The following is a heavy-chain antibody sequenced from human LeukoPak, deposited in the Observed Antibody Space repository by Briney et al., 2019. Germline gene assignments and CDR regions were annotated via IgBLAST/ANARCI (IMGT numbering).Heavy chain of an antibody. CDR1: GGSISSYY. Sequence: SETLSLTCTVSGGSISSYYWSWIRQPPGKGLEWIGYIYYSGSTNYNPSLKSRVTISVDTSKNQFSLKLSSVTAADTAVYYCARRVRGVMDYWGQGTLVTVSS. J-gene: IGHJ4*02. D-gene: IGHD3-10*02. CDR2: IYYSGST. CDR3: ARRVRGVMDY. V-gene: IGHV4-59*01.